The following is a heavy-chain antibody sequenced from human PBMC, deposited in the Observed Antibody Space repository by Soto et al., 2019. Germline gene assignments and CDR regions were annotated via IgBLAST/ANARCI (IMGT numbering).Heavy chain of an antibody. D-gene: IGHD3-22*01. Sequence: QLQLQESGSGLVKPSQTLSLTCAVSGGSISSGGYSWSWIRQPPGKGLEWIGYIYPSGSTYYNPSLKRRLTISVDRSKNQFSLKLSSVTAADTAVYYCARVFRSRYLLVDPWGQGTLVTVSS. CDR2: IYPSGST. CDR3: ARVFRSRYLLVDP. CDR1: GGSISSGGYS. J-gene: IGHJ5*02. V-gene: IGHV4-30-2*01.